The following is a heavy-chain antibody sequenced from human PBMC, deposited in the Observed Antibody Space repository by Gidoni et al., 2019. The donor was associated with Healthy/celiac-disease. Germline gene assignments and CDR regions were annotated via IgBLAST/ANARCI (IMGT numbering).Heavy chain of an antibody. Sequence: EVQLVESGGGLVQPGRSLRLSCAASGFTFDDYAMHWVRQAPGKGLGWVSGISWNSGSIGYADSVKGRFTISRDNAKNSLYLQMNSLRAEDTALYYCASSTGSGSYRGEGGFDPWGQGTLVTVSS. D-gene: IGHD1-26*01. V-gene: IGHV3-9*01. CDR2: ISWNSGSI. J-gene: IGHJ5*02. CDR1: GFTFDDYA. CDR3: ASSTGSGSYRGEGGFDP.